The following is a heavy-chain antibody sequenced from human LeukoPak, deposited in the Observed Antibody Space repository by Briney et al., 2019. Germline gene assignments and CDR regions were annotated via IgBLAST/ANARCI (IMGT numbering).Heavy chain of an antibody. CDR1: GFTFSSNY. CDR3: ARSITFSPDFDY. CDR2: IYSGGST. D-gene: IGHD2/OR15-2a*01. J-gene: IGHJ4*02. V-gene: IGHV3-53*01. Sequence: GGSLRLSCAASGFTFSSNYMSWVRQAPGKGLEWVSVIYSGGSTYYADSVKGRFTISRDNSKNTLYLQMNSLRAEDTAVYYCARSITFSPDFDYWGQGTLVTVSS.